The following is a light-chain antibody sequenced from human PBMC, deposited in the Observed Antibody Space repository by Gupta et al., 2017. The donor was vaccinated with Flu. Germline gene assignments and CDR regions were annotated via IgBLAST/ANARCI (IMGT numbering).Light chain of an antibody. CDR3: QTWVTGIRV. V-gene: IGLV4-69*01. Sequence: QLVLPQSPSASASLGASVKLTCTLSSGHSSYAIAWHQQQPEKGPRYLMKLNSDGSHSKGDGTPDRFSGSSSGAERYLTISSRQSEDEADYYCQTWVTGIRVFGGGTKLTVL. CDR1: SGHSSYA. J-gene: IGLJ3*02. CDR2: LNSDGSH.